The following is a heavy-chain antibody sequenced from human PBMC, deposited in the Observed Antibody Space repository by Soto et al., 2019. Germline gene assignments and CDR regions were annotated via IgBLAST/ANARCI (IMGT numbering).Heavy chain of an antibody. J-gene: IGHJ4*02. CDR3: ARVPDTAMVPNSYYFDY. Sequence: GGSLRLSCAASGFTFSDYYMSWIRQAPGKGLEWVSYISSSSSYTNYADSVKGRFTISRDNAKNSLYLQMNSLRAEDTAVYYCARVPDTAMVPNSYYFDYWGQGTPVTVSS. V-gene: IGHV3-11*06. CDR1: GFTFSDYY. CDR2: ISSSSSYT. D-gene: IGHD5-18*01.